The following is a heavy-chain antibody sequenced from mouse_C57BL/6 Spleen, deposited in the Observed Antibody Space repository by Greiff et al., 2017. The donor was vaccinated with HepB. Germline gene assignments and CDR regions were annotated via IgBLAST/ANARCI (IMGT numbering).Heavy chain of an antibody. CDR1: GFTFSDYG. J-gene: IGHJ2*01. Sequence: EVQGVESGGGLVKPGGSLKLSCAASGFTFSDYGMHWVRQAPEKGLEWVAYISSGGSTIYYADTVKGRFTISRDNAKNTLFLQMTSLRSEDTAMYYCARDGAFITTVVRGFYFDYWGQGTTLTVSS. CDR2: ISSGGSTI. V-gene: IGHV5-17*01. D-gene: IGHD1-1*01. CDR3: ARDGAFITTVVRGFYFDY.